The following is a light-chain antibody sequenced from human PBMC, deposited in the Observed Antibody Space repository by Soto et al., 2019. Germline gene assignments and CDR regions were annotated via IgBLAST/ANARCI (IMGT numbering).Light chain of an antibody. CDR3: QQSYSTPYT. CDR1: QSIRSY. Sequence: DIQMNQSPSSLSASVGDRVTITCRASQSIRSYLNWYEQKPGKAPNLLIFDASSLQSGVPSRFSGSGSGTDFTLTISSLQPEDFASYYCQQSYSTPYTFGQGTKLEIK. CDR2: DAS. J-gene: IGKJ2*01. V-gene: IGKV1-39*01.